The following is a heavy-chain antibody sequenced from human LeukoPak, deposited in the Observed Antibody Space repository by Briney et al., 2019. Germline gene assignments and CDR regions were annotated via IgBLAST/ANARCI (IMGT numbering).Heavy chain of an antibody. J-gene: IGHJ5*02. D-gene: IGHD2-15*01. V-gene: IGHV3-7*01. CDR3: TRSARYCSEGSCYSWFDP. Sequence: GGSLRLSCAAPGFTFSSYWMSWVRQAPGKGLEWVAKMKGSEEYYVDAVKGRFTISRDNAKNSLYLQMNSLRVDDTAVYYCTRSARYCSEGSCYSWFDPWGQGTLVTVSS. CDR2: MKGSEE. CDR1: GFTFSSYW.